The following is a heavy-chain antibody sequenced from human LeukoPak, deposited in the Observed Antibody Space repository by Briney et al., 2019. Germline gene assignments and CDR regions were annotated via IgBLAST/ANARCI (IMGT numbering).Heavy chain of an antibody. V-gene: IGHV4-34*01. D-gene: IGHD2-21*02. CDR3: ARGGFYCGGDCYVDY. Sequence: SETLSLTCAVYGGPFSPYYWSWIRQPPGKGLEWIGEINHSGSTNYNPSLKSRVTISVDTSKNQFSLRLSSVTAADTAVYYCARGGFYCGGDCYVDYWGQGTLVTVSS. J-gene: IGHJ4*02. CDR1: GGPFSPYY. CDR2: INHSGST.